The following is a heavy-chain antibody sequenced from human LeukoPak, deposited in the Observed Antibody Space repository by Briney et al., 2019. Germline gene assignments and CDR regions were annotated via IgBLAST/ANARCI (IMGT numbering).Heavy chain of an antibody. CDR1: GFTFSDYY. CDR2: ISFSGSTI. J-gene: IGHJ4*02. D-gene: IGHD1-26*01. Sequence: RPGGPLRLSCAASGFTFSDYYMSWIRQAPGKGLEWISYISFSGSTIYYADSVKGRFTTSRDNAKNSLYLQMNSLRAEDTAVYYCARDLVGAREPPFDYWGQGTLVTVSS. CDR3: ARDLVGAREPPFDY. V-gene: IGHV3-11*04.